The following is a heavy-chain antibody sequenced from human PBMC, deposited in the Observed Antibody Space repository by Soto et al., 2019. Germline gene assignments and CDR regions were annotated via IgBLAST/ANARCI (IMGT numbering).Heavy chain of an antibody. J-gene: IGHJ6*02. D-gene: IGHD6-19*01. CDR2: IYDSGST. V-gene: IGHV4-39*01. CDR1: GGSISGSSYY. CDR3: AREIRGAGAGTVDYGMDV. Sequence: SETLSLTFTVSGGSISGSSYYWGWIRQPPGTGLEWIGSIYDSGSTYYNPSLKIRVTISVDTSKNQFSLKLSSVTAADTAVYYCAREIRGAGAGTVDYGMDVWGQGTTVAVS.